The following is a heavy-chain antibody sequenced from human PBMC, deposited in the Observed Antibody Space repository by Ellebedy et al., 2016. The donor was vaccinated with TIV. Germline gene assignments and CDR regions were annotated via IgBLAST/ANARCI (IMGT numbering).Heavy chain of an antibody. J-gene: IGHJ4*02. CDR2: IKQDGSEK. CDR3: AREVGGGGAY. CDR1: GFTFSTYW. D-gene: IGHD2-21*01. Sequence: GESLKISXAASGFTFSTYWMSWVRQAPGKGLEWVANIKQDGSEKHYVDSVKGRFTISRDNAKSSLYLQMNSLRPEDTAVYYCAREVGGGGAYWGQGTLVTVSS. V-gene: IGHV3-7*01.